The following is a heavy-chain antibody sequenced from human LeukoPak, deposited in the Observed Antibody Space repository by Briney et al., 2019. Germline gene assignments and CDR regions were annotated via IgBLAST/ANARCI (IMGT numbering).Heavy chain of an antibody. V-gene: IGHV1-2*02. CDR2: INPNSGGT. CDR1: GYIFTGYY. J-gene: IGHJ6*02. Sequence: ASVKVSCKASGYIFTGYYMHWVRQAPGQGLEWMGWINPNSGGTNYAQKFQGRVTMTRDTSISTAYMGLSRLRSDDTAVYYCARMVRGVIPESYGMDVWGQGTTVTVPS. CDR3: ARMVRGVIPESYGMDV. D-gene: IGHD3-10*01.